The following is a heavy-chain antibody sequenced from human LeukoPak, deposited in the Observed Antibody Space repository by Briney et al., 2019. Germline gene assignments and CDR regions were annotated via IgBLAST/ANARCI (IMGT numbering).Heavy chain of an antibody. CDR2: ISAYNGNT. J-gene: IGHJ5*02. Sequence: ASVKVSCKASGYTFTNYGITWVRQAPGRELEWMGWISAYNGNTNYAQTLQGRVTMTTDTSTSTAYMELRSLGSDDTAVYYCAREIGNWNDGENWFDPWGQGTLVTVSS. V-gene: IGHV1-18*01. D-gene: IGHD1-20*01. CDR1: GYTFTNYG. CDR3: AREIGNWNDGENWFDP.